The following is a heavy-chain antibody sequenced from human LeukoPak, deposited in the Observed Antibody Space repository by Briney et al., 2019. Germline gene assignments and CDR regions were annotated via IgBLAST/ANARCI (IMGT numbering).Heavy chain of an antibody. CDR1: GGSISSYY. V-gene: IGHV4-59*08. CDR3: ARHRGATTPNFDY. D-gene: IGHD5-12*01. CDR2: IYYSGST. Sequence: SETLSLTCTVSGGSISSYYWSWIRQPPGKGLEWIGYIYYSGSTNYNPSFKSRVTISVDTSKNQFSLKLSSVTAADTAVYYCARHRGATTPNFDYWGQGTLVTVSS. J-gene: IGHJ4*02.